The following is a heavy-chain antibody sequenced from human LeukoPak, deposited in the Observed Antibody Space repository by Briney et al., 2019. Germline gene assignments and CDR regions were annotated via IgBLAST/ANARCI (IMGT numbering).Heavy chain of an antibody. CDR2: ISGGGDNK. CDR3: ATPRSSYYYYGMDV. CDR1: GSIFSSYA. V-gene: IGHV3-23*01. J-gene: IGHJ6*02. Sequence: PGGSLRLSCAGSGSIFSSYAMRWVRQAPGKALEWVSAISGGGDNKYYAASVKGRFTTTRDNSKNTLYLQMNSLRAEDTALYYCATPRSSYYYYGMDVWGQGTTVIVSS.